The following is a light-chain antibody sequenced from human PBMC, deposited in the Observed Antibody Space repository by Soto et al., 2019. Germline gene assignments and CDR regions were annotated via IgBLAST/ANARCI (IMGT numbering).Light chain of an antibody. CDR2: RNN. V-gene: IGLV1-47*01. J-gene: IGLJ1*01. Sequence: QSVLTQPPSASGTPGQRVTISCSGSSSNIGSNYVYWYQQLPGTAPKLLIYRNNQRPSGVPDRFSGSKSGTSASLAISGLRSEDEADYYCAAWDDSLSVVRFGTGTKLTVL. CDR3: AAWDDSLSVVR. CDR1: SSNIGSNY.